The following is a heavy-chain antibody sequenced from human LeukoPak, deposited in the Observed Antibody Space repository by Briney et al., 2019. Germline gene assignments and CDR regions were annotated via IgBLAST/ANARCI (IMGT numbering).Heavy chain of an antibody. Sequence: GGSLRLSCAASGFTVSSNYMSWVRQAPGKGLEWVSVIYSSGSTYYADSVKGRFTISRDNSKNTLYLQMNSLRAEDTAVYYCASDGDYEYVGAFDIWGQGTMVTVSS. V-gene: IGHV3-66*02. CDR2: IYSSGST. CDR3: ASDGDYEYVGAFDI. CDR1: GFTVSSNY. D-gene: IGHD4-17*01. J-gene: IGHJ3*02.